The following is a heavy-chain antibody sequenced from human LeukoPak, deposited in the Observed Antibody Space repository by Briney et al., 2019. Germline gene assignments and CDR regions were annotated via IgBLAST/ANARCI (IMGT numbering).Heavy chain of an antibody. J-gene: IGHJ3*02. D-gene: IGHD2-15*01. CDR2: INPYSGGT. CDR3: ARDEDPYAFDI. CDR1: AYTLTFYN. Sequence: ASVTVSFTASAYTLTFYNMHWVRQAPGQGHEWMGWINPYSGGTNYAQKFQVRVTVTSDTSISTAYLELSRVKSDDTSRYYFARDEDPYAFDIWGQEKMVTVSS. V-gene: IGHV1-2*02.